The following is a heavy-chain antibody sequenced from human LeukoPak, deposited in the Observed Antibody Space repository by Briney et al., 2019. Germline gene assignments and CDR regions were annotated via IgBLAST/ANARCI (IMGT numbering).Heavy chain of an antibody. J-gene: IGHJ5*02. CDR1: GFTFSSYA. CDR2: ISYDGSNK. CDR3: AREGYYDILTDYP. V-gene: IGHV3-30-3*01. D-gene: IGHD3-9*01. Sequence: PGGSLRLSCAASGFTFSSYAMHWVRQAPGKGLEWVAVISYDGSNKYYADSVKGRFTISRDNSKNTLYLQMNSLRAEDTAVYYCAREGYYDILTDYPWGQGTLVTVSS.